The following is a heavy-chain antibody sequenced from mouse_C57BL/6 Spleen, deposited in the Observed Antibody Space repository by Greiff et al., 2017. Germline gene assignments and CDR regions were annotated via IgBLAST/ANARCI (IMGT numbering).Heavy chain of an antibody. CDR2: IDPETGGT. CDR3: TRGY. J-gene: IGHJ2*01. CDR1: GYTFTSYW. V-gene: IGHV1-62-3*01. Sequence: QVQLQQPGAELVKPGASVKLSCKASGYTFTSYWMHWVKQRPGRGLEWIGRIDPETGGTAYNQKFKGKAILTADKSSSTAYMELRSLTSEDSAVYCCTRGYWGQGTTLTVSS.